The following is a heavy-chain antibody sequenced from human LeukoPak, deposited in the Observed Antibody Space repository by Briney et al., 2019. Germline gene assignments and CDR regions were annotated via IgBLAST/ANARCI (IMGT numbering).Heavy chain of an antibody. D-gene: IGHD6-19*01. Sequence: QTGGSLRLSCAASGFTFSSYAMSWVRQAPGKGLEWVSAISASGGSTYYADSVKGRFTISRDNSKNTLYLQMNSLRGEDTAVYYCAKRGDRSGWSYYFDYWGQGTLVTVSS. CDR3: AKRGDRSGWSYYFDY. CDR2: ISASGGST. V-gene: IGHV3-23*01. J-gene: IGHJ4*02. CDR1: GFTFSSYA.